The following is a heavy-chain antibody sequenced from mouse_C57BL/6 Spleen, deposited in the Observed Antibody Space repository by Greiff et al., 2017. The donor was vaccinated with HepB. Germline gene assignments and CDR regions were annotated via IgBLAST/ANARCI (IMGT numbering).Heavy chain of an antibody. J-gene: IGHJ4*01. D-gene: IGHD1-1*01. CDR2: ISSGGSYT. Sequence: DVQLQESGGDLVKPGGSLKLSCAASGFTFSSYGMSWVRQTPDKRLEWVATISSGGSYTYYPDSVKGRFTISRDNAKNTLYLQMSSLKSEDTAMYYCARGDYYGSSYEDAMDYWGQGTSVTVSS. V-gene: IGHV5-6*01. CDR3: ARGDYYGSSYEDAMDY. CDR1: GFTFSSYG.